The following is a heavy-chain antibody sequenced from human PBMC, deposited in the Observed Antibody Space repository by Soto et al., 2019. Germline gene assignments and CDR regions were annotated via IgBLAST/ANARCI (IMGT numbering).Heavy chain of an antibody. CDR1: GFTFSSYG. Sequence: QVQLVESGGGVVQPGRSLRLSCAASGFTFSSYGMHWVRQAPGKGLEWVAVIWYDGSNKYYADSVKGRFTISRDNSKNTLYLQMNSLRAEDTSVYYYARLGTTVTTPDWYFDLWGRGTLVTVSS. CDR2: IWYDGSNK. V-gene: IGHV3-33*01. D-gene: IGHD4-17*01. CDR3: ARLGTTVTTPDWYFDL. J-gene: IGHJ2*01.